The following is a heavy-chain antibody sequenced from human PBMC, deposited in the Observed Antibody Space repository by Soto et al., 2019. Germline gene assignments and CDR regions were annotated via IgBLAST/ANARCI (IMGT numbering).Heavy chain of an antibody. CDR2: FDPEDGET. J-gene: IGHJ6*02. V-gene: IGHV1-24*01. Sequence: ASVKVSCKVSGYTLTELSMHWVRQAPGKGLEWMGGFDPEDGETIYAQKFQGRVTMTEDTSTDTAYMELSSLRSEDTAVYYCATGLGQWLVPGRDYYYYGMDVWGQGTTVTVSS. CDR1: GYTLTELS. CDR3: ATGLGQWLVPGRDYYYYGMDV. D-gene: IGHD6-19*01.